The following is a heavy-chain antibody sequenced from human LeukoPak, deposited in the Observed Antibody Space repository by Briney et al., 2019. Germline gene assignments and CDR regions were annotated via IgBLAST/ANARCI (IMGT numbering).Heavy chain of an antibody. CDR2: IFPGDSDT. J-gene: IGHJ4*02. Sequence: RGESLKISCQGSGYIFTTYWIGWVRQMPGKGLEWMGIIFPGDSDTIYSPSFQGQVTISADKSINTAYLQWSGLKASDTAMYYCATSESQTKFDYWGQGTLVTASS. D-gene: IGHD1/OR15-1a*01. CDR3: ATSESQTKFDY. V-gene: IGHV5-51*01. CDR1: GYIFTTYW.